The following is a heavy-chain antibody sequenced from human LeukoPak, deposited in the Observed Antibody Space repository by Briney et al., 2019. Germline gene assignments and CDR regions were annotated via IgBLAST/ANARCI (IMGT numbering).Heavy chain of an antibody. CDR3: ARGFGSSWFYFDY. Sequence: GWSLRLSCAASGFTFISYSMNWVRQAPGKGLEWVSSISSSSSYIFYADSVKGRFTISRDNAKNSLYLQMDSLRAEDTAVYYCARGFGSSWFYFDYWGQGTLVTVSS. CDR1: GFTFISYS. CDR2: ISSSSSYI. J-gene: IGHJ4*02. V-gene: IGHV3-21*01. D-gene: IGHD6-13*01.